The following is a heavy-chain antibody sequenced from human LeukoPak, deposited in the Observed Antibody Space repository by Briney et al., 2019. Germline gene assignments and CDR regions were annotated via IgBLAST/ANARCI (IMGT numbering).Heavy chain of an antibody. V-gene: IGHV4-31*02. J-gene: IGHJ4*02. Sequence: LRLSCAASGFTFSSYVMTWIRQHPGKGLEWIGYIYYSGSTYYNPSLKSRVTISVDTSKNQFSLKLSSVTAADTAVYYCARDRWGIDYWGQGTLVTVSS. CDR1: GFTFSSYV. CDR3: ARDRWGIDY. CDR2: IYYSGST. D-gene: IGHD3-16*01.